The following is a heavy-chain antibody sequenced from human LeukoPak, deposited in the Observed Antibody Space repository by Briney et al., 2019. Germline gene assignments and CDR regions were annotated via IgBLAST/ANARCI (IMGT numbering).Heavy chain of an antibody. J-gene: IGHJ5*02. CDR2: IYYSGST. D-gene: IGHD3-10*01. CDR3: ARDRGVYGSGSYSNWFDP. Sequence: SETLSLTCTVSGGSISSSIYYWGWIRQPPGKGLEWIGSIYYSGSTYYNPSLKSRVTISVDTSKNQFSLKLSSVTAADTAVYYCARDRGVYGSGSYSNWFDPWGQGTLVTVSS. CDR1: GGSISSSIYY. V-gene: IGHV4-39*07.